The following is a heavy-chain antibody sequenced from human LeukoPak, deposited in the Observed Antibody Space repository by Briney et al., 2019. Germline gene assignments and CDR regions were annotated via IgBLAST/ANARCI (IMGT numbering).Heavy chain of an antibody. Sequence: GGSLRLSCAASRFTFSTHAMHWVRQAPGKGLEWVAVISYDGRNKYYADSVKGRFTISRDNSKNTLYLQMNSLRAEDTAVYYCAREALWFGDLGAFDVWGKGTTVTVSS. D-gene: IGHD3-10*01. J-gene: IGHJ6*04. CDR3: AREALWFGDLGAFDV. V-gene: IGHV3-30*04. CDR1: RFTFSTHA. CDR2: ISYDGRNK.